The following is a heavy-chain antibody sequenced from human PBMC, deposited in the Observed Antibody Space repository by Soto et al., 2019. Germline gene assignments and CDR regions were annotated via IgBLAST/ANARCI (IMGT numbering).Heavy chain of an antibody. D-gene: IGHD6-19*01. V-gene: IGHV2-70*04. CDR1: GFSLSTSGML. J-gene: IGHJ5*02. Sequence: PTLVNPTQTVTLTCTFSGFSLSTSGMLVSWIRQPPGKALEWLARIDWDDEKFYSTSLKTRLTISKDTSKNQVVLTMTNMDPVDTATYYCARSSIAVGGFDPWGQGTLVTVSS. CDR2: IDWDDEK. CDR3: ARSSIAVGGFDP.